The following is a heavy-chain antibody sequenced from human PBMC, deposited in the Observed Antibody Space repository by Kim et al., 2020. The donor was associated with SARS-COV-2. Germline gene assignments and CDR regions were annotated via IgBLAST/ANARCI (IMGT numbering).Heavy chain of an antibody. CDR2: IYSGGST. J-gene: IGHJ6*02. D-gene: IGHD1-7*01. V-gene: IGHV3-53*01. CDR3: AREALELRDNYGMDV. Sequence: GGSLRLSCAASGFTVSSNYMSWVRQAPGKGLEWVSVIYSGGSTYYADSVKGRFTISRDNSKNTLYLQMNSLRAEDTAVYYCAREALELRDNYGMDVWGQGTTVTVSS. CDR1: GFTVSSNY.